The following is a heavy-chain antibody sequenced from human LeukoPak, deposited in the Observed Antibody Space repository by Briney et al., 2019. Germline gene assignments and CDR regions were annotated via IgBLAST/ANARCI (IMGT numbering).Heavy chain of an antibody. J-gene: IGHJ6*02. D-gene: IGHD3-10*01. Sequence: ASVKVSCKASGYTFTSYGISWVRQAPGQGLERMGWISAYNGNTNYAQKLQGRVTMTTDTSTSTAYMELRSLRSDDTAVYYCARARELLWFGEFQNYGMDVWGQGTTVTVSS. CDR1: GYTFTSYG. CDR2: ISAYNGNT. CDR3: ARARELLWFGEFQNYGMDV. V-gene: IGHV1-18*01.